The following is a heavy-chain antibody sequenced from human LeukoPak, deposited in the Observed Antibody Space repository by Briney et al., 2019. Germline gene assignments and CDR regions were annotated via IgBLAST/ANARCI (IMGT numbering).Heavy chain of an antibody. V-gene: IGHV1-8*01. CDR3: ASSGGSSWSAFDY. CDR2: MNPNSGNT. D-gene: IGHD6-13*01. J-gene: IGHJ4*02. CDR1: GYTFTSCD. Sequence: ASVKVSCKASGYTFTSCDINWVRQATGQGLEWMGWMNPNSGNTGYAQKFQGRVTMTRNTSISTAYMELSSLRSEDTAVYYCASSGGSSWSAFDYWGQGTLVTVSS.